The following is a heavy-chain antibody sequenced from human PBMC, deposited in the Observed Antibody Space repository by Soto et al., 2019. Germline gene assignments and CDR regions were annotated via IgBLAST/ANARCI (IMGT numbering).Heavy chain of an antibody. D-gene: IGHD3-3*01. CDR3: AGGRDTIFGVVSYFYYGMDA. CDR2: INHSGST. V-gene: IGHV4-34*01. CDR1: GGSFNDYY. Sequence: QVQLQQWGAGLLKPSETLSLTCAVYGGSFNDYYWSWIRQPPGKGLEWIGEINHSGSTNYNPSLKSRVTISVDTSKNPFSLRLSSVAAADTAVYYCAGGRDTIFGVVSYFYYGMDAWGHGTTVSGSS. J-gene: IGHJ6*02.